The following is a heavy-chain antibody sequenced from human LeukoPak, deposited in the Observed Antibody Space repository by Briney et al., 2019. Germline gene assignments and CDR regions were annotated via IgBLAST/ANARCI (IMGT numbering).Heavy chain of an antibody. J-gene: IGHJ6*02. V-gene: IGHV1-2*02. CDR2: IKPNSGGT. Sequence: ASVKVSCKASRYTFTGYYMHWVRQAPGQGREWMGWIKPNSGGTNYAQKFQGRLTMNSHTSISTAYMKLSRLRSDDTAVYYGARDHTVVHDNDYYYYGMDVWGQGTTVTVSS. D-gene: IGHD4-23*01. CDR3: ARDHTVVHDNDYYYYGMDV. CDR1: RYTFTGYY.